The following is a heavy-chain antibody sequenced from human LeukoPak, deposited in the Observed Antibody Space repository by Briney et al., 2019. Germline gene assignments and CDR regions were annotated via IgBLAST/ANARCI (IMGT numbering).Heavy chain of an antibody. Sequence: GGSLRLSCAASGFTFSSYAMSWVRQAPGKGLEWVSAISGSGGSTYYADSVKGRFTISRDNSKNMLYLQMNSLRAEDTAVYYCAKDLGLGDYVWGSYRTPYYYGMDVWGKGTTVTVSS. D-gene: IGHD3-16*02. CDR1: GFTFSSYA. J-gene: IGHJ6*04. CDR2: ISGSGGST. CDR3: AKDLGLGDYVWGSYRTPYYYGMDV. V-gene: IGHV3-23*01.